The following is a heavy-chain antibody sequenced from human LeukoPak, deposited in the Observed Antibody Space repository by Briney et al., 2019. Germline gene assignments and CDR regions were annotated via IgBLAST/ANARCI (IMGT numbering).Heavy chain of an antibody. CDR1: GYIFTRFW. CDR2: IYPGDSDT. CDR3: ARRGPHYDILTGFAFDI. V-gene: IGHV5-51*01. Sequence: GESLKISCKGSGYIFTRFWIGWLRQMPGKGLELMGIIYPGDSDTKYSPSFQGQVTISVDKSLTTAYLQWSSLKASDTAMYFCARRGPHYDILTGFAFDIWGQGTMVTVSS. J-gene: IGHJ3*02. D-gene: IGHD3-9*01.